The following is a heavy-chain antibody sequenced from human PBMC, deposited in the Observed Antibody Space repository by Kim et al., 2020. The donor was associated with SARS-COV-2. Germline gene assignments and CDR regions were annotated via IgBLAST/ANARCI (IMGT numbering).Heavy chain of an antibody. CDR3: AREDSSGWYVN. J-gene: IGHJ4*02. D-gene: IGHD6-19*01. CDR2: IYSGGST. CDR1: GFTVSSNY. V-gene: IGHV3-53*01. Sequence: GGSLRLSCAASGFTVSSNYMSWVRQAPGKGLEWVSVIYSGGSTYYADSVKGRFTISRDNSKNTLYLQMNSLRAEDTAVYYCAREDSSGWYVNWGQGTLVTVSS.